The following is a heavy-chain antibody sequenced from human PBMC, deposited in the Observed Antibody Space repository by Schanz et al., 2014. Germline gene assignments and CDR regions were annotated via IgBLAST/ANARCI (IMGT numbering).Heavy chain of an antibody. CDR3: ARRIWDGDYYYFDY. CDR1: GGSISSGGSS. D-gene: IGHD4-17*01. Sequence: QLQLQESGSGLVKPSQTLSLTCGVSGGSISSGGSSWNWIRLPPGKGLEWIGYIYHSGSTYYNPSLKSRVTISVDSSKNQFSLILNSVTAADTAVYYCARRIWDGDYYYFDYWGQGTLVTVSS. J-gene: IGHJ4*02. V-gene: IGHV4-30-2*01. CDR2: IYHSGST.